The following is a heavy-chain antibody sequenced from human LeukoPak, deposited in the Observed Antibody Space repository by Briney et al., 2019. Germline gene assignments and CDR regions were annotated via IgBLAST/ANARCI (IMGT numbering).Heavy chain of an antibody. CDR1: GGSFSGYH. CDR2: IDHSGGT. Sequence: PSETLSLTCAVYGGSFSGYHWSWIRQPPGEGLEWIGEIDHSGGTNHNPSLKSRVTLSVDRSKSQFSLRLNSVTAADTALYYCARAYGGRFDYWGHGALVTVSP. D-gene: IGHD4-23*01. V-gene: IGHV4-34*01. CDR3: ARAYGGRFDY. J-gene: IGHJ4*01.